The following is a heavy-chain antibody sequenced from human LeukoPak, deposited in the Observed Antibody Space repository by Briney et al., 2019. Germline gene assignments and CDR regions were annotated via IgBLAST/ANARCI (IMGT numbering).Heavy chain of an antibody. V-gene: IGHV4-34*01. J-gene: IGHJ4*02. D-gene: IGHD6-6*01. CDR1: GGSFSDYY. CDR3: AGSIAARLDY. Sequence: PSETLSLTCAAYGGSFSDYYWSWIRQPPGKGLEWVGEINHSGSTNYNPSLKSRVTISVDTSKKQFSLKLIAVPAAGTPGCYCAGSIAARLDYWGQGTLVTVSS. CDR2: INHSGST.